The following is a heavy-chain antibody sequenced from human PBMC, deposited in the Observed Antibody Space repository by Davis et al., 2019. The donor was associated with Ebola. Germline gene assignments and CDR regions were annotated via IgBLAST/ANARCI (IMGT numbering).Heavy chain of an antibody. D-gene: IGHD2-2*01. J-gene: IGHJ6*02. CDR2: ISSSSSYI. CDR3: ARSEAIVVVPAATYYYYGMDV. Sequence: GESLKISCAASGFTFSSYSMNWVRQAPGKGLEWVSSISSSSSYIYYADSVKGRFTISRDNAKNSLYLQMNSLRAEDTAVYYCARSEAIVVVPAATYYYYGMDVWGQGTTVTVSS. CDR1: GFTFSSYS. V-gene: IGHV3-21*01.